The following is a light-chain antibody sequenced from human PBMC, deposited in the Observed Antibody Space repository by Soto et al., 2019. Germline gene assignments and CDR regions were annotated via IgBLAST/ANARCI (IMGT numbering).Light chain of an antibody. CDR1: SSNIGNNY. CDR2: DNN. V-gene: IGLV1-51*01. Sequence: QSVLTQPPSVSAAPGQKVTISCSGSSSNIGNNYVSWYQQLPETAPKLLIYDNNKRPSGIPDRFSGSKSGTSATLGITGLQTGDEADYYCGTWDSSLSAVVFGGGTKVT. J-gene: IGLJ2*01. CDR3: GTWDSSLSAVV.